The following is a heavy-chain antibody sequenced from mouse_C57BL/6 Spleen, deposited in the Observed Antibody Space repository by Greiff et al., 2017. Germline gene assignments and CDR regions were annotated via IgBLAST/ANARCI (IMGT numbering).Heavy chain of an antibody. CDR1: GYSFTDYN. Sequence: EVKLQQSGPELVKPGASVKISCTASGYSFTDYNMNWVKQRNGKSLEWIGVINPNYGTTSYNQKFKSKATLTVDQSSSTAYMQLNSLTSEDSAFYYCARRCTTVFDYWGQGTTLTVSS. CDR3: ARRCTTVFDY. CDR2: INPNYGTT. V-gene: IGHV1-39*01. D-gene: IGHD1-1*01. J-gene: IGHJ2*01.